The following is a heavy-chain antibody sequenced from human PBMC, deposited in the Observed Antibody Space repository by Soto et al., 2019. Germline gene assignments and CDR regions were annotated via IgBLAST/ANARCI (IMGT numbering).Heavy chain of an antibody. D-gene: IGHD2-15*01. CDR3: ARVLPYCSGGSCYSNGWFDP. CDR1: GYTFTSYA. V-gene: IGHV1-3*01. J-gene: IGHJ5*02. CDR2: INAGNGNT. Sequence: ASVKVSCKASGYTFTSYAMHWVRQAPGQRLEWMGWINAGNGNTKYSQKFQGRVTITRDTSASTAYMELSSLRSEGTAVYYCARVLPYCSGGSCYSNGWFDPWGQGTLVTVSS.